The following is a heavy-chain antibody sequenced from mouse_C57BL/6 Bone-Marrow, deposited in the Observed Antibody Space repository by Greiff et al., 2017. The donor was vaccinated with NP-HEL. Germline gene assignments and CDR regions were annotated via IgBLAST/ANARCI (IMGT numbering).Heavy chain of an antibody. D-gene: IGHD2-3*01. CDR3: ARAMVTTSYYFDY. CDR2: INPYNGDT. V-gene: IGHV1-20*01. J-gene: IGHJ2*01. Sequence: VQLQQSGPELVKPGDSVKISCKASGYSFTGYFMNWVMQSHGKSLEWIGRINPYNGDTFYNQKFKGKATLTVDKSSSTAHMELRSLTSEDSAVYYCARAMVTTSYYFDYWGQGTTLTVSS. CDR1: GYSFTGYF.